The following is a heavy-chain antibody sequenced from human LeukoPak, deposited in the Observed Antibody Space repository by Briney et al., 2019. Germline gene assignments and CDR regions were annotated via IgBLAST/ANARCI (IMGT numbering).Heavy chain of an antibody. Sequence: PGGSLRLSCAASGFTFTNYWMHWVRQAPGMGLVWVSRLPPDELGIIYADSVKGRFTVSRDNAKNTVYLQLNSLRAEDTAVYYCAKGSINYFEYWGRGTLVTVSS. V-gene: IGHV3-74*01. J-gene: IGHJ4*02. CDR3: AKGSINYFEY. CDR1: GFTFTNYW. CDR2: LPPDELGI.